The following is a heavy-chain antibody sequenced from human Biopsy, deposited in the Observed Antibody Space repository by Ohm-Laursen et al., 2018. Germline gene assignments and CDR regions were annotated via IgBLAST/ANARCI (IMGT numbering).Heavy chain of an antibody. CDR3: ARAYFYGMGTSNYFLDS. CDR1: GGSVRSPDHR. V-gene: IGHV4-30-4*08. Sequence: SQTLSLTCTVSGGSVRSPDHRWNWVRRAPGKGLEWIGNIYYSWTTLYNPSLSGRVTMDLDRSTNQFSLKLKSVTSADTAVHFCARAYFYGMGTSNYFLDSWGQGALVTVSS. D-gene: IGHD3-10*01. CDR2: IYYSWTT. J-gene: IGHJ4*02.